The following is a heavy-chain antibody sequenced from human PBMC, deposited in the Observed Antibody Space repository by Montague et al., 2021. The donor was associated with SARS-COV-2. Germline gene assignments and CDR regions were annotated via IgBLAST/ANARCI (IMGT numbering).Heavy chain of an antibody. J-gene: IGHJ3*02. Sequence: SETLSLTCTVSGYSISTGYYWDWIRRPPGKGLEWIGTIYHSGSTYFNPSLKSRVTISVDTSKNQFSLNLSSVTAADTAVYYCAKVAGSHDTFDIWGRGTMVTVSS. CDR3: AKVAGSHDTFDI. CDR2: IYHSGST. D-gene: IGHD6-19*01. CDR1: GYSISTGYY. V-gene: IGHV4-38-2*02.